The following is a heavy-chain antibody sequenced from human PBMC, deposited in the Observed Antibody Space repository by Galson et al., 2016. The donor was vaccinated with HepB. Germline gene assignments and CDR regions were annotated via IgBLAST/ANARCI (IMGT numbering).Heavy chain of an antibody. CDR2: ITPILGKP. Sequence: SVKVSCKASGGSFNSYTFSWVRQARGQGLEWMGRITPILGKPNYAQKFQGRVTIAADRSTSTVYLDLSSLKSEDTAVYYCATERELQDSFDYWGQGTLVTVSS. CDR1: GGSFNSYT. V-gene: IGHV1-69*02. D-gene: IGHD1-26*01. CDR3: ATERELQDSFDY. J-gene: IGHJ4*02.